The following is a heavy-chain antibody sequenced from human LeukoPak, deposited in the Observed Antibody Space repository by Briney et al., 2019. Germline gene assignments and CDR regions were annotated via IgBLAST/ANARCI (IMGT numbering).Heavy chain of an antibody. CDR2: IYYSGST. CDR3: ALLPGPEPTDAFDI. Sequence: SETLSLTCTVSGGSISSYYWSWIRQPPGKGLEWIGYIYYSGSTNYNPSLKSRVTISVDTSKNQFSLKLSSVTAADTAVYYCALLPGPEPTDAFDIWGQGTMVTVSS. D-gene: IGHD5-18*01. J-gene: IGHJ3*02. CDR1: GGSISSYY. V-gene: IGHV4-59*01.